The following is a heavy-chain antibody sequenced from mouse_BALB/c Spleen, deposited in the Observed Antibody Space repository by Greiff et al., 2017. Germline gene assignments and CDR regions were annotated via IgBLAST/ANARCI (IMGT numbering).Heavy chain of an antibody. D-gene: IGHD2-4*01. CDR3: ARGDYDGY. V-gene: IGHV14-3*02. CDR2: IDPANGNT. CDR1: GYTFTSYW. Sequence: VQLQQPGAELVKPGASVKLSCKASGYTFTSYWMHWVKQRPEQGLEWIGRIDPANGNTKYDPKFQGKATITADTSSNTAYLQLSSLTSEDTAVYYCARGDYDGYWGQGTTLTVSS. J-gene: IGHJ2*01.